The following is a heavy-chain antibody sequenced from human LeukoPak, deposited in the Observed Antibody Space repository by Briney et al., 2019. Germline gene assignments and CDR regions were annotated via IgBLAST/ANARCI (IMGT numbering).Heavy chain of an antibody. CDR3: ARRYGSGLDWFDP. D-gene: IGHD3-10*01. V-gene: IGHV4-34*01. Sequence: SETLSLTCAVYGGSFSGYYWSWIRQPPGKGLEWIGEINHSGSTNYNPSLKSRVTISVDTSKNQFSLKLSSVTAADTAVYYCARRYGSGLDWFDPWGQGTLVTVSS. CDR2: INHSGST. J-gene: IGHJ5*02. CDR1: GGSFSGYY.